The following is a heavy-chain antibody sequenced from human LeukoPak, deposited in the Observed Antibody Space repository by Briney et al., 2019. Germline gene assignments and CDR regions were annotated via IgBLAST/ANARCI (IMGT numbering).Heavy chain of an antibody. Sequence: PGRSLRLSCAASGFTFSRHAMHWVRQSPGKGLEWVAIISYDGSDEYIADSVKGRFSISRDNSRNTLDLQMNSLTTEDTALYYCARATDYYGSGSYLPLYYFYGMDVWGNGTAVIVSS. D-gene: IGHD3-10*01. CDR3: ARATDYYGSGSYLPLYYFYGMDV. CDR2: ISYDGSDE. CDR1: GFTFSRHA. J-gene: IGHJ6*04. V-gene: IGHV3-30*04.